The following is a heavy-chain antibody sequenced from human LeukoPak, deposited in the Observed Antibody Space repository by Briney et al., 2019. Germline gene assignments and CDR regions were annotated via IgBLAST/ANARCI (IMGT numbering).Heavy chain of an antibody. D-gene: IGHD6-13*01. V-gene: IGHV4-34*01. CDR3: ARVRYSSSFDP. CDR2: INHSGST. CDR1: GGSFSGYY. J-gene: IGHJ5*02. Sequence: SETLSLTCAVYGGSFSGYYWSWIRQPPGKGMEWIGEINHSGSTNYNPSLKSRVTISVDTSKYQFSLKLSSVTAADTAVYYCARVRYSSSFDPWGQGTLVTVSS.